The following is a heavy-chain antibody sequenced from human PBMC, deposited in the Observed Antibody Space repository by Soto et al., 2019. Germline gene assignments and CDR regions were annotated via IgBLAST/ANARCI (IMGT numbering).Heavy chain of an antibody. V-gene: IGHV3-23*01. J-gene: IGHJ4*02. Sequence: PGGSLRLSCAASVFTFSSQSMTLVSQTPGKGLECVSTISAGGGSPYYAGSVEGSFTVSRSNSKNTVSLQMDSLRAGDTARYDCERDGLGFGDLDSWGRGTLVTVSS. CDR2: ISAGGGSP. CDR1: VFTFSSQS. CDR3: ERDGLGFGDLDS. D-gene: IGHD3-10*01.